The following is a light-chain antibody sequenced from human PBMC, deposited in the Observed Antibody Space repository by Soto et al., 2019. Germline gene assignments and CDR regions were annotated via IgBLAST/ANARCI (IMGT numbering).Light chain of an antibody. J-gene: IGKJ2*01. CDR3: QQYSKEST. CDR2: KAS. V-gene: IGKV1-5*03. CDR1: QNVSNW. Sequence: DVEMTQSPSTLPTSIGDRVTINCRASQNVSNWLAWYQQKPGKAPKLLIYKASRLESGVPSRFSASGFGTDFTLTINSLQSDDRATYFCQQYSKESTFGQGTKLEIK.